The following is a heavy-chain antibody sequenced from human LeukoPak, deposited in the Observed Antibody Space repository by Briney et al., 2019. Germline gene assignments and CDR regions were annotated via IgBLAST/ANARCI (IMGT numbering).Heavy chain of an antibody. CDR1: GYTFTNYG. J-gene: IGHJ5*02. CDR2: ISAYNGNT. D-gene: IGHD5-24*01. V-gene: IGHV1-18*01. CDR3: ARSVEMATILRWFDP. Sequence: ASVKVSCEASGYTFTNYGIIWVRQAPGQGLEGMGWISAYNGNTKYAQKLQGRVTMTTDTSTSTAYMELRSLRSDDTAVYYCARSVEMATILRWFDPWGQGTLVTVSS.